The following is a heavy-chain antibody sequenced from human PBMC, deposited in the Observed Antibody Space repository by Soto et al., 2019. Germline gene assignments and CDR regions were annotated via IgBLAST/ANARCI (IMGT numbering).Heavy chain of an antibody. V-gene: IGHV4-34*01. D-gene: IGHD3-22*01. CDR2: INHSGST. Sequence: SETLSLTCAVYGGSFSGYYWSWIRQPPGKGLEWIGEINHSGSTNYNPSLKSRVTISVDTSKNQFSLKLSSVTAADTAVYHCARDYYDSSGSNWFDPWGRGTLVTVSS. CDR1: GGSFSGYY. CDR3: ARDYYDSSGSNWFDP. J-gene: IGHJ5*02.